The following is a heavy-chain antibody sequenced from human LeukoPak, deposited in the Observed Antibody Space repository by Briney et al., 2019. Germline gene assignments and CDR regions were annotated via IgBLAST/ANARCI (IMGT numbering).Heavy chain of an antibody. D-gene: IGHD3-3*01. CDR3: AKDQGVFWSGFDAFDI. Sequence: GGSLRLSCAAYGFTFRDYWMSWVRQAPGKGLEWVATIKEDGSEKYYVDSVKGRFTISRDNPKNSLYLQMNSLRAEDTAVYYCAKDQGVFWSGFDAFDIWGQGTMVTVSS. J-gene: IGHJ3*02. V-gene: IGHV3-7*03. CDR2: IKEDGSEK. CDR1: GFTFRDYW.